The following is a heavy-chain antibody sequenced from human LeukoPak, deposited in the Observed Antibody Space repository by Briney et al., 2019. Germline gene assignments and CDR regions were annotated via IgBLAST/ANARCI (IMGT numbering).Heavy chain of an antibody. D-gene: IGHD6-19*01. CDR3: ARSRGWYFDY. Sequence: PSETPSLTCAVYGGSFSGYYWSWIRQPPGKGLEWIGEINHSGSTNYNPSLKSRVTISVDTSKNQFSLKLSSVTAADTAVYYCARSRGWYFDYWGQGTLVTVSS. V-gene: IGHV4-34*01. J-gene: IGHJ4*02. CDR1: GGSFSGYY. CDR2: INHSGST.